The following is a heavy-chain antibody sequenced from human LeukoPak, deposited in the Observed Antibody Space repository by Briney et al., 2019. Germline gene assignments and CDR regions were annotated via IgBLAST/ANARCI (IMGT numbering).Heavy chain of an antibody. CDR1: GFTFSDYY. V-gene: IGHV3-7*03. CDR3: ARDWDSSGYYYYFDY. CDR2: IKQDGSEK. Sequence: GGSLRLSCVASGFTFSDYYMSWVRQPPGKGLEWVANIKQDGSEKYYVDSVKGRFTISRDNAKNSLYLQMNSLRAEDTAVYYCARDWDSSGYYYYFDYWGQGTLVTVSS. D-gene: IGHD3-22*01. J-gene: IGHJ4*02.